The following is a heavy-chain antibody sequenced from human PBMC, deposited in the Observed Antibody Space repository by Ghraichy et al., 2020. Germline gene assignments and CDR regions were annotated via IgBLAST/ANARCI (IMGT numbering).Heavy chain of an antibody. V-gene: IGHV1-2*02. J-gene: IGHJ6*02. CDR1: GYTFTGYY. CDR2: INPNSGGT. CDR3: ARVVRDTAMVTSYYYYYGMDV. D-gene: IGHD5-18*01. Sequence: ASVKVSCKASGYTFTGYYMHWVRQAPGQGLEWMGWINPNSGGTNYAQKFQGRVTMTRDTSISTAYMELSRLRSDDTAVYYCARVVRDTAMVTSYYYYYGMDVWGQGTTVTVSS.